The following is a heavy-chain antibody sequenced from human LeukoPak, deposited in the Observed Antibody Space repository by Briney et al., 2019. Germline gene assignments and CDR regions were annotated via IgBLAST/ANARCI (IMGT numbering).Heavy chain of an antibody. CDR1: GFTFSSYA. Sequence: GRSLRLSCAASGFTFSSYAMTWVRQAPGKGLEWVSTISGSGGTTYYADSVKGRFTISRDNSKNTLYLQMNSLRAEDTAVYYCAKGGYSYGARDAFDIWGQGTMVTVSS. D-gene: IGHD5-18*01. J-gene: IGHJ3*02. V-gene: IGHV3-23*01. CDR3: AKGGYSYGARDAFDI. CDR2: ISGSGGTT.